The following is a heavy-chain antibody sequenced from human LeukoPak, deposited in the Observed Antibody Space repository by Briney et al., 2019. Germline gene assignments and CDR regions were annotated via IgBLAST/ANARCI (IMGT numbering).Heavy chain of an antibody. V-gene: IGHV1-69*04. CDR2: SIPILGRA. D-gene: IGHD5-24*01. J-gene: IGHJ6*02. CDR3: ARDVRSIQSTAHHNGMDV. Sequence: EASVKVSCKASGGTFSSYAISWVRQAPGQGLEWMGRSIPILGRANYAQKFQGRVAITADKSTNTDYVELSSLKFEATAVSYCARDVRSIQSTAHHNGMDVWGQGTTVTVSS. CDR1: GGTFSSYA.